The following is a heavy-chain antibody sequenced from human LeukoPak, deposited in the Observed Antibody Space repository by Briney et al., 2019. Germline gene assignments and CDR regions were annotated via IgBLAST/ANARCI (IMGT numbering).Heavy chain of an antibody. Sequence: GGSLRLSCAAAGFTFSSYAMAGVRQAPGKGLGWVSTTSDSGTGTHYADSMRGRFTISRDNSKNTLYLQMNSLRAEDTAIYYCAMQLWSPGYWGQGTLVTVSS. CDR3: AMQLWSPGY. CDR1: GFTFSSYA. CDR2: TSDSGTGT. V-gene: IGHV3-23*01. J-gene: IGHJ4*02. D-gene: IGHD1-1*01.